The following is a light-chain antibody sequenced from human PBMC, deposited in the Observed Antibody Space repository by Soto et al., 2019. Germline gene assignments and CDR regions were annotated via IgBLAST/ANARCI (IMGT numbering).Light chain of an antibody. J-gene: IGLJ2*01. CDR1: SGYSNYK. Sequence: QSVLTQPPSASASLGASVTLTCTLSSGYSNYKVDWYQQRPGKGPRFVMRVGTGGIVGYKGDGIPDRFSVLGSGLNRYLTIKNIQEEDESDYHCGADHGSGSNVVFGGGTKLTVL. CDR2: VGTGGIVG. CDR3: GADHGSGSNVV. V-gene: IGLV9-49*01.